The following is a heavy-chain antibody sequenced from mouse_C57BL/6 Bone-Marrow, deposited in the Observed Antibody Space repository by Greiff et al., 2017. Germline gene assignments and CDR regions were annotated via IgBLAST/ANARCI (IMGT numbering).Heavy chain of an antibody. D-gene: IGHD2-3*01. CDR2: ISSGGSYT. J-gene: IGHJ2*01. CDR1: GFTFSSYG. CDR3: ARWGLLYYFDY. V-gene: IGHV5-6*02. Sequence: EVMLVESGGDLVKPGGSLKLSCAASGFTFSSYGMSWVRQTPDKRLEWVATISSGGSYTYYPDSVKGRFTISRDNAKNTLYLQISSLKSEDTAMYYCARWGLLYYFDYWGQGTTLTVSS.